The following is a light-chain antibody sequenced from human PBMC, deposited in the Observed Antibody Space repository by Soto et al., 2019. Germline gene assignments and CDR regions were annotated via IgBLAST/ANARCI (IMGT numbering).Light chain of an antibody. Sequence: SYELTQPPSVSVSPGQTASITCSGDKLGDKYACWYQQKAGQSPVPVIYQDTKRPSGIPERFSGSNSGNTATLTISETQAMDEADYYCQTWDSNTVIFGGGTKVTVL. J-gene: IGLJ2*01. V-gene: IGLV3-1*01. CDR3: QTWDSNTVI. CDR2: QDT. CDR1: KLGDKY.